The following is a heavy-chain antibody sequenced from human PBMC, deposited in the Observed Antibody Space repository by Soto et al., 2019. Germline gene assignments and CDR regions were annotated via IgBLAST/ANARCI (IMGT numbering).Heavy chain of an antibody. CDR3: ARAQIAFLDWFSENHYYGMDV. Sequence: ASVKVSCKVSGHSFTGHYMHWVRQAPGQGLEWMGWINPNSGDTNYARKFQGRVTMTRDTTIKTAYRELSSLRSEDTAVDYYARAQIAFLDWFSENHYYGMDVWRQGTRVTVSS. J-gene: IGHJ6*02. CDR1: GHSFTGHY. D-gene: IGHD3-3*02. CDR2: INPNSGDT. V-gene: IGHV1-2*02.